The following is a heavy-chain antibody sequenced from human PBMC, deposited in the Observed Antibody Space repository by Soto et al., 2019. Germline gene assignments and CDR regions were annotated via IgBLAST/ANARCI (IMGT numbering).Heavy chain of an antibody. J-gene: IGHJ2*01. CDR1: GGSFNGYF. V-gene: IGHV4-34*01. CDR3: ARSGRADYRRYFDL. D-gene: IGHD3-16*02. CDR2: VDHSGST. Sequence: QVQLQQWGAGLLKPSETLSLTCAVYGGSFNGYFWTWIRQSPGTGLEWIGEVDHSGSTNYNPPLKTRVSXXLXTXXPQFSLKMASVTAADTAVYYCARSGRADYRRYFDLWGRGTLVTVSS.